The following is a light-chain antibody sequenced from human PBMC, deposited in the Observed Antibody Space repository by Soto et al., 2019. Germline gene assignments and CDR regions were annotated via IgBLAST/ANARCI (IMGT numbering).Light chain of an antibody. CDR3: QQYERWPQLN. V-gene: IGKV3-20*01. CDR2: GAS. J-gene: IGKJ4*01. CDR1: QIVSDNY. Sequence: EIVLTHSPGTLSLSPGERATLSCRASQIVSDNYLAWYQQKPGQAPRLVVYGASSRATGIPARFSGRGSGTELNLTIKEMKSEDFEVYYCQQYERWPQLNLGGGTKRDIK.